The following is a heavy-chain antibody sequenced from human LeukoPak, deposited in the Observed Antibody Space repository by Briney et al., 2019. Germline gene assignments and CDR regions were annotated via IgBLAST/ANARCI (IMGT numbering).Heavy chain of an antibody. V-gene: IGHV3-7*01. CDR1: GFTFSSYW. CDR2: IKQDGSEK. J-gene: IGHJ4*02. D-gene: IGHD5-18*01. Sequence: PGGSLRLSCAASGFTFSSYWMSWVRQAPGKGLEWVANIKQDGSEKYYVGSVKGRFTISRDNAKNSLYLQMNSLRAEDTAVYYCARDRTEYSYGYFDYWGQGTLVTVSS. CDR3: ARDRTEYSYGYFDY.